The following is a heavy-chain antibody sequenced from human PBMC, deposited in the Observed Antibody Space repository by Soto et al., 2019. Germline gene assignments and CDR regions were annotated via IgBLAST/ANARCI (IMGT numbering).Heavy chain of an antibody. D-gene: IGHD6-13*01. CDR2: ISGSGSST. Sequence: GGSLRLSCVASGFTFSDYAMSWVRQAPGKGLEWVSGISGSGSSTYYADSVKGRFTISRDNSKITLYLQMNSLRAEDTAVYYCVKGGPCSSWPYYFDCWCQGTLVTVSS. CDR1: GFTFSDYA. CDR3: VKGGPCSSWPYYFDC. J-gene: IGHJ4*02. V-gene: IGHV3-23*01.